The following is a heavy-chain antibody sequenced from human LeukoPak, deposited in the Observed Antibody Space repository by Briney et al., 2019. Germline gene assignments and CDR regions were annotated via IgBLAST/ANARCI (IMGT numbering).Heavy chain of an antibody. V-gene: IGHV3-48*01. D-gene: IGHD3-22*01. CDR3: ARVNYDSSGSDY. J-gene: IGHJ4*02. CDR1: GFTFSSYS. CDR2: ISSSGSTI. Sequence: PGGSLRLSCAASGFTFSSYSMNWARQAPGKGLEWVSYISSSGSTIYYADSVKGRFTISRDNAKNSLYLQMNSLRAEDTAVYYCARVNYDSSGSDYWGQGTLVTVSS.